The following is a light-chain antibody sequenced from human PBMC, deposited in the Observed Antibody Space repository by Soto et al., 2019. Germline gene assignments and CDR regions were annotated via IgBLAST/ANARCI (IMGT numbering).Light chain of an antibody. CDR2: GAS. CDR1: QSVSSN. Sequence: EIVMTQSPATLSVSPGERATLSCRASQSVSSNLAWYQQKPGQAPRLLIYGASTRAAGIPARFSGSGSGTEFTLTISSLQSEDFGVYYCHHYSNWPPYTFGQGT. V-gene: IGKV3-15*01. J-gene: IGKJ2*01. CDR3: HHYSNWPPYT.